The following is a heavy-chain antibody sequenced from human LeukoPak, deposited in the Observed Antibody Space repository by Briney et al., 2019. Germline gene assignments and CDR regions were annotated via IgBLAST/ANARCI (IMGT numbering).Heavy chain of an antibody. CDR2: MNPYSGNT. V-gene: IGHV1-8*01. Sequence: GASVKVSCKASGYTFTSYDINWVRQATGQGLEWMGWMNPYSGNTGYAQKFQGRVTMTRNTSISTAYMELSSLRSEDTAVYYCARVPIVVVPAASYGMDVWGQGTTVTVSS. CDR3: ARVPIVVVPAASYGMDV. CDR1: GYTFTSYD. D-gene: IGHD2-2*01. J-gene: IGHJ6*02.